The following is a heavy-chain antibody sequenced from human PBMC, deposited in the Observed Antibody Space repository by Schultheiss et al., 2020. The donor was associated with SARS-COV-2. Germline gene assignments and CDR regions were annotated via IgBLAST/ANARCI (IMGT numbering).Heavy chain of an antibody. CDR1: GFTFSDYY. CDR2: INHSGST. D-gene: IGHD3-3*01. V-gene: IGHV4-34*01. J-gene: IGHJ6*02. Sequence: GSLRLSCAASGFTFSDYYMSWIRQAPGKGLEWIGEINHSGSTNYNPSLKSRVTISVDTSKNQFSLKLSSVTAADTAVYYCARSQAAYYDFWSGYYTRDYYYGMDVWGQGTTVTVSS. CDR3: ARSQAAYYDFWSGYYTRDYYYGMDV.